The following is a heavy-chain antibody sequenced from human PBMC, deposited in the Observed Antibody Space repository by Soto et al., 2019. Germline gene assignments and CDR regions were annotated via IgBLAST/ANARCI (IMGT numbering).Heavy chain of an antibody. Sequence: SETLSLTCTVSGGSISSGGYYWSWIRQHPGKGLEWIGYIYYSGSTYYNPSLKSRVTISVDTSKNQFSLKLSSVTAADTAVYYCARVLDTFWSGPHAFDYWGQGTLVTVSS. CDR2: IYYSGST. CDR1: GGSISSGGYY. CDR3: ARVLDTFWSGPHAFDY. V-gene: IGHV4-31*03. D-gene: IGHD3-3*01. J-gene: IGHJ4*02.